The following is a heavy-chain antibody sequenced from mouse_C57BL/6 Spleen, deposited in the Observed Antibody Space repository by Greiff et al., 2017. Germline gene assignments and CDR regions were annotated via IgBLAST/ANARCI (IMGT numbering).Heavy chain of an antibody. CDR3: ASSFPHLLRSFAD. CDR2: INPNNGGT. Sequence: EVQLQQSGPELVKPGASVKISCKASGYTFTDYYMNWVKQSHGKSLEWIGDINPNNGGTSYNQKFKGKATLTVDKSSSTAYMELRSLTSEDSAVYYCASSFPHLLRSFADWGQGTLVTVSA. D-gene: IGHD1-1*01. V-gene: IGHV1-26*01. J-gene: IGHJ3*01. CDR1: GYTFTDYY.